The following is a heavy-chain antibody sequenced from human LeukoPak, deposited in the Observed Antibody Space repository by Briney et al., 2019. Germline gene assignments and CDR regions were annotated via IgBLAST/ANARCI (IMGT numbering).Heavy chain of an antibody. CDR3: ARLGDDAFDI. V-gene: IGHV4-59*08. Sequence: SETLSLTCTVSGGSISSYYWSWIRQPPGKGLEWIGYIYYSGSTNYNPSLKSRVTISVDTSKNQFSLKLSSVTAADTAVYYCARLGDDAFDIWGQGTMVTVSS. J-gene: IGHJ3*02. CDR2: IYYSGST. D-gene: IGHD3-10*01. CDR1: GGSISSYY.